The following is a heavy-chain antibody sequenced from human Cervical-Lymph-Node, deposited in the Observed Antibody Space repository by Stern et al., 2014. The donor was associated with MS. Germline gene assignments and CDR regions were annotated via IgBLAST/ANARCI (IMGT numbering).Heavy chain of an antibody. V-gene: IGHV3-7*01. D-gene: IGHD3-10*01. CDR2: IKDDGSER. Sequence: EVQLVESGGGLVQPGGSLRLSCAASGFTFSSYWMGWVRQAPGKGLEWVAFIKDDGSERHYVDSVKGRFTISRDNGKNALYLQMNSLRAEDMAVYYCARDRGSRTGMDVWGQGTTVTVSS. CDR1: GFTFSSYW. CDR3: ARDRGSRTGMDV. J-gene: IGHJ6*02.